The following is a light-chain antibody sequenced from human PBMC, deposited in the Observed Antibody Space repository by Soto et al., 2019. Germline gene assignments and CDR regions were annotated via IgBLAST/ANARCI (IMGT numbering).Light chain of an antibody. Sequence: QSALTQPVSVSGSPGQSITISCTGTSSDVGSYNLVSWYQQHPGKAPKLMIYEGSKRPSGVSNRFSGSKSGNTASLTISGLQAEDEADYYCCSYAGSSTFVVFGGGTQLTVL. V-gene: IGLV2-23*03. CDR2: EGS. CDR1: SSDVGSYNL. CDR3: CSYAGSSTFVV. J-gene: IGLJ2*01.